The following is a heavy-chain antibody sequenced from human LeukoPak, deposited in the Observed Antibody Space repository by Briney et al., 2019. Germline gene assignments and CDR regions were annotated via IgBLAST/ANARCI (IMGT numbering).Heavy chain of an antibody. Sequence: PSETLSLTCTVSGGSISSYYWSWIRQPAGKGLEWIGRIYTSGSTTYNPSLKSRVTMSVDTSKNQFSLKLSSVTAADTAVYYCAAGYSVPRHDYYFDYWGQGTLVTVSS. D-gene: IGHD2-21*01. CDR1: GGSISSYY. CDR3: AAGYSVPRHDYYFDY. V-gene: IGHV4-4*07. CDR2: IYTSGST. J-gene: IGHJ4*02.